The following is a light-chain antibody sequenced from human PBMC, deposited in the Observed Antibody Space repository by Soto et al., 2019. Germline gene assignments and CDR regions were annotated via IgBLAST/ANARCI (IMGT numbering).Light chain of an antibody. CDR1: QTISND. J-gene: IGKJ4*01. Sequence: EVVMTQSPATVSVSPGERVTLSCRASQTISNDLAWYQQKPGQAPRLLIYGASTRATGVPARFSGGGSGTEFTLTICSLQSEDFAFYYCQQNNKWPPVTFSGGTKVDIK. V-gene: IGKV3-15*01. CDR2: GAS. CDR3: QQNNKWPPVT.